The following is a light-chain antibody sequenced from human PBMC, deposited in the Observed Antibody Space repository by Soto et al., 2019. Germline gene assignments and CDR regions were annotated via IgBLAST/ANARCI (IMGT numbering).Light chain of an antibody. Sequence: SVLTQPQSASGTPGQRVTISCSGSSSNIGSNTVNWYQQLPGTAPKLLIYSNNQRPSGVPDRFSGSKSGPSASLVISGVQSEAEADYYCAPSDDRLNGSVFGPG. CDR2: SNN. V-gene: IGLV1-44*01. CDR3: APSDDRLNGSV. CDR1: SSNIGSNT. J-gene: IGLJ1*01.